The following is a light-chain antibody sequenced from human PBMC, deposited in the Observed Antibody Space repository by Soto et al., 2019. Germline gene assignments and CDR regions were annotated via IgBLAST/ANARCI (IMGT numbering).Light chain of an antibody. V-gene: IGLV2-14*01. CDR3: SSYTSSSKGV. J-gene: IGLJ2*01. Sequence: QSALTQPASVSGSPGQSITISCTGTSSDVGGYNYVSWYQQHPGKAPKLMIYEVSNRPSGVSNRFSGSKSGNTASLTISGLQAEEEADFYCSSYTSSSKGVFGGGTQLTVL. CDR1: SSDVGGYNY. CDR2: EVS.